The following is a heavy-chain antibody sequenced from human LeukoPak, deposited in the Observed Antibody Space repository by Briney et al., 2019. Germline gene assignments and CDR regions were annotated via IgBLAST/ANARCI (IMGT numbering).Heavy chain of an antibody. CDR1: GYSFTSYW. Sequence: GESLKISCKGSGYSFTSYWIGWVRQMPGKCLGWMGIIYPGDSDTRYSLSFQGQVTISADKSISTAYLQWSSLKASDTAMYYCARTVAEVDGPFDYWGQGTLVTVSS. CDR2: IYPGDSDT. CDR3: ARTVAEVDGPFDY. J-gene: IGHJ4*02. D-gene: IGHD2-15*01. V-gene: IGHV5-51*01.